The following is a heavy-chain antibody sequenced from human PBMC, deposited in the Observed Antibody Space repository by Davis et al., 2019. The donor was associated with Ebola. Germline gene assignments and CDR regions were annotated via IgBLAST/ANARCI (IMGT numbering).Heavy chain of an antibody. CDR3: ARARRLVYATYYYYDGMDV. CDR1: GGSFSGYY. V-gene: IGHV4-34*01. Sequence: SETLSLTCAVYGGSFSGYYWSWIRQPPGKGLEWIGEINQSGSTNDNPSLKSRVTLTVDTSKNQFSLKLSSVTAADTAVYYCARARRLVYATYYYYDGMDVWGQGTTVTVSS. J-gene: IGHJ6*02. CDR2: INQSGST. D-gene: IGHD2-8*01.